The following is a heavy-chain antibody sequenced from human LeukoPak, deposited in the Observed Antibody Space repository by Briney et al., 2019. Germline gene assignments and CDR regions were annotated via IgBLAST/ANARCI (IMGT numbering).Heavy chain of an antibody. CDR3: ARVDCSSTSCYEFDY. CDR1: GFTFSDYY. Sequence: SGGSLRLSCAASGFTFSDYYMSWIRQAPGKGLEWVSYIRSSGSTIDYADSVKGRFTISRDNAKNSLYLQMNSLRAEDTAVYYCARVDCSSTSCYEFDYWGQGTLVTVSS. D-gene: IGHD2-2*01. V-gene: IGHV3-11*04. CDR2: IRSSGSTI. J-gene: IGHJ4*02.